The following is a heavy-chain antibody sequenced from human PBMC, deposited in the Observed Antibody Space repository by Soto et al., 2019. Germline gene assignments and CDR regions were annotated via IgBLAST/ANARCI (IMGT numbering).Heavy chain of an antibody. J-gene: IGHJ4*02. Sequence: EVQLVESGGSSVQPGRSLRLSCAASGFIFDDYGMHWVRQGPGKGLEWVAGISWDSAAIYYADSVKGRFNISRDNAKKCLYVHMTGLRIDDTAIFYCATDNDFDKDGPFDYWGQGILVTVSS. D-gene: IGHD3-22*01. CDR1: GFIFDDYG. V-gene: IGHV3-9*01. CDR2: ISWDSAAI. CDR3: ATDNDFDKDGPFDY.